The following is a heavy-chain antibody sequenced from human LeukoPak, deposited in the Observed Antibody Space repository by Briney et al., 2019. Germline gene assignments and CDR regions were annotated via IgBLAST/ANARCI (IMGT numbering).Heavy chain of an antibody. CDR3: ARDRCSGGSCYSHYYYYGMDV. D-gene: IGHD2-15*01. J-gene: IGHJ6*02. CDR1: GYTFTIYY. CDR2: INPSGGST. V-gene: IGHV1-46*01. Sequence: GASVTVSCTASGYTFTIYYMHWVRQAPGQGLEWMGIINPSGGSTSYAQKFQGRVTMTRDTSTSTVYMELSSLRSEDTAVYYCARDRCSGGSCYSHYYYYGMDVWGQGTTVTVSS.